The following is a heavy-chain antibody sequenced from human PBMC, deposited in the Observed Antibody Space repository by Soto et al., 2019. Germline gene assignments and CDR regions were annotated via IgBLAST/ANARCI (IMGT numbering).Heavy chain of an antibody. CDR3: VRGGIGYCSGGTCYYTSFDI. V-gene: IGHV3-7*01. D-gene: IGHD2-15*01. CDR1: GFTFSTYW. J-gene: IGHJ3*02. Sequence: GGSLRLSCAASGFTFSTYWMSWVRQAPGKGLEWVANIKEDGNGKYYVDSVKGRFTISRDNAKNSLYVQLNSLRVEDTAVYYCVRGGIGYCSGGTCYYTSFDIWGPGTMVTVSS. CDR2: IKEDGNGK.